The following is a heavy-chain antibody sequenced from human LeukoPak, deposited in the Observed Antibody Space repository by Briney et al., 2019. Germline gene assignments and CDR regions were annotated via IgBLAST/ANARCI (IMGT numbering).Heavy chain of an antibody. Sequence: GGSLRLSCAASGFTGSYTYMSWVRQAPGKGLEYVSAISSNGGSTYYADSVKGRFTISRDNSKNTLYLQMSSLRAEDTAVYYCVKDVGPKLHDYWGQGTLVTVSS. D-gene: IGHD3-10*01. V-gene: IGHV3-64D*09. CDR2: ISSNGGST. CDR1: GFTGSYTY. CDR3: VKDVGPKLHDY. J-gene: IGHJ4*02.